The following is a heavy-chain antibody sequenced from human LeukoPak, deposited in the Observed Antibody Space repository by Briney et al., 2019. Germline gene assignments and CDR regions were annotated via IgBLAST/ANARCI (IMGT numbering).Heavy chain of an antibody. CDR1: GGSISSGVYY. D-gene: IGHD6-19*01. CDR3: ARGGIAVAGPDGDAFDI. CDR2: IYYSGST. V-gene: IGHV4-31*03. J-gene: IGHJ3*02. Sequence: SETLSLTCTVSGGSISSGVYYWSWIRQHPGKGLEWIGYIYYSGSTYYNPSLKSRVTISVDKSKNQFSLKLSSVTAADTAVYYCARGGIAVAGPDGDAFDIWGQGTMVTVSS.